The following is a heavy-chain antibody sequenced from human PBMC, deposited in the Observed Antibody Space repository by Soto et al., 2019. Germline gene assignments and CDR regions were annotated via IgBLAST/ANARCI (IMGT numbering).Heavy chain of an antibody. D-gene: IGHD3-22*01. J-gene: IGHJ4*02. Sequence: EVQLVESGGGLVKPGGSLRLSCAASGFTFSSYSMNWVRQAPGKGLEWVSSISSSSSYIYYADSVKGRFTISRDNAKNSLYPQMNSLRAVDTAVYYCARLTSYDSSGYYGYWGQGTLVTVSS. V-gene: IGHV3-21*01. CDR1: GFTFSSYS. CDR3: ARLTSYDSSGYYGY. CDR2: ISSSSSYI.